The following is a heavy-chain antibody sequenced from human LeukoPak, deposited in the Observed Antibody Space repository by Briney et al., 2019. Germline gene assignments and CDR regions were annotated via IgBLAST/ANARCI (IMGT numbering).Heavy chain of an antibody. D-gene: IGHD2-15*01. CDR1: GFTFSIYS. J-gene: IGHJ3*02. V-gene: IGHV3-21*01. CDR3: ARARPTPGAFDI. Sequence: GGSLRLSCAASGFTFSIYSMNWVRQAPGKGLEWVSSISSSSSYIYYADSVKGRFTISRDNAKNSLYLQMNSLRAEDTAVYYCARARPTPGAFDIWGQGTMVTVSS. CDR2: ISSSSSYI.